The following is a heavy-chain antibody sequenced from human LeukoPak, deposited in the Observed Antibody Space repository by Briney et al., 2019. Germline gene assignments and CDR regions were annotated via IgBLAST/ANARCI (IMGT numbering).Heavy chain of an antibody. D-gene: IGHD6-6*01. Sequence: SVKVSCKASGGTFSSYAISWVRQAPGQGLEWMGGIIPIFGTANYAQKFQGRVTITADESTSTAYMELGSLRSEDTAVYYCASCFMQLVYGMDVWGQGTTVTVSS. J-gene: IGHJ6*02. CDR1: GGTFSSYA. CDR2: IIPIFGTA. V-gene: IGHV1-69*13. CDR3: ASCFMQLVYGMDV.